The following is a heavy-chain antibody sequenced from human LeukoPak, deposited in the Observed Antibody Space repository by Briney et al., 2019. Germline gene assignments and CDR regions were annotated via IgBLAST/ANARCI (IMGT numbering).Heavy chain of an antibody. CDR1: GGSFSIYY. D-gene: IGHD3-22*01. CDR2: IYTSGST. CDR3: ARDFIGGYYHYFDY. V-gene: IGHV4-4*07. J-gene: IGHJ4*02. Sequence: SETLSLTCTVSGGSFSIYYWSWIRQPAGKGLEWIGRIYTSGSTNYIPSLKSRVTMSVDTSKNQFSLKLSSVTAADTAVYYCARDFIGGYYHYFDYWGQGTLVTVSS.